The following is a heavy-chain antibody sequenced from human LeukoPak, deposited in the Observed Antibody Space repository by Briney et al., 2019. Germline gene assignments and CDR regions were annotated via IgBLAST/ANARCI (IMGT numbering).Heavy chain of an antibody. Sequence: SETLSLTCTVSGYSISSGYYWGWIRQPPGKGLEWIGEINHSGSTNYNPSLKSRVTISVDTSKNQFSLKLSSVTAADTAVYYCARRPGTSLKYFQHWGQGTLVTVSS. V-gene: IGHV4-38-2*02. D-gene: IGHD2-2*01. CDR3: ARRPGTSLKYFQH. J-gene: IGHJ1*01. CDR1: GYSISSGYY. CDR2: INHSGST.